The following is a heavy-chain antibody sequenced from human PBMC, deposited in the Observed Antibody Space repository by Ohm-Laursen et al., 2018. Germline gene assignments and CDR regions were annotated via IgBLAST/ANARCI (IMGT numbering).Heavy chain of an antibody. CDR1: GFTFSSYA. D-gene: IGHD3-3*01. J-gene: IGHJ4*02. CDR2: ISSSGGTI. Sequence: SLRLSCTATGFTFSSYAMSWVRQAPGKGLEWVSYISSSGGTIYYADSVKGRFTISRDNSKNTLYLQMNSLRAEDTAVYYCAKGDYDFWSGYPFDYWGQGTLVTVSS. CDR3: AKGDYDFWSGYPFDY. V-gene: IGHV3-23*01.